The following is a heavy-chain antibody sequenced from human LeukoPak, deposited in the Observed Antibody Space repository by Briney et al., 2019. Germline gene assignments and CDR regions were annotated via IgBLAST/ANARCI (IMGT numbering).Heavy chain of an antibody. CDR2: IYYSGST. CDR1: GGSISSSSYY. J-gene: IGHJ4*02. Sequence: PSETLSLTCTVSGGSISSSSYYWGWIRQPPGKGLEWIGSIYYSGSTYYNPSLKSRVTISVDTSKNQFSLKLCSVTAADTAVYYCARDSPKYYFDYWGQGTLVTVSS. CDR3: ARDSPKYYFDY. V-gene: IGHV4-39*07.